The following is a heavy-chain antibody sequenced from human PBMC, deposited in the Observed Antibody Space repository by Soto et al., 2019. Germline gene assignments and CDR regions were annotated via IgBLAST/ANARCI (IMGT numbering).Heavy chain of an antibody. CDR3: ARARWNDEGWDS. CDR1: GFIFGDYE. V-gene: IGHV3-48*03. D-gene: IGHD1-1*01. CDR2: ISASGARI. Sequence: EVQLVESGGGFVQPGRSLRLSCAASGFIFGDYEMNWVRQAPGKGLEWVAYISASGARIYYADSVEGRFTISRDNANNSLYLQMNSLKAEDAALYYCARARWNDEGWDSWGQGTLVTVSS. J-gene: IGHJ4*02.